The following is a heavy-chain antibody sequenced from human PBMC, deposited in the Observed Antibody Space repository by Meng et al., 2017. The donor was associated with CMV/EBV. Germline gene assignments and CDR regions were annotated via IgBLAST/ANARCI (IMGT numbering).Heavy chain of an antibody. J-gene: IGHJ4*02. D-gene: IGHD3-10*01. Sequence: QFTLKESGPTLVKPTQTLTLTCTFSGFSLSTSGVGVGWIRQPPGKALELLALIYWDDDKRYSPSLKSRLTITKDTSKNQVVLTMTNMDPVDTATYYCAHRLHGSGSYYPYYFDYWGQGTLVTVSS. CDR1: GFSLSTSGVG. CDR3: AHRLHGSGSYYPYYFDY. CDR2: IYWDDDK. V-gene: IGHV2-5*02.